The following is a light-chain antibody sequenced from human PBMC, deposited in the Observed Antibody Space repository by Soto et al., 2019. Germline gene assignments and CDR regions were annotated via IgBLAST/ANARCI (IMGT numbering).Light chain of an antibody. V-gene: IGKV1D-13*01. CDR2: DAS. J-gene: IGKJ4*01. CDR1: QGIDRA. Sequence: AIHLTQSPSSLSATVGDSVTITCRASQGIDRALAWYQQKPGKAPKLLIYDASRLESGVPSRFSGSGYVTDFTRTITSLQPEDFYTYYCQQFSNYPLTFGCGTKVEIK. CDR3: QQFSNYPLT.